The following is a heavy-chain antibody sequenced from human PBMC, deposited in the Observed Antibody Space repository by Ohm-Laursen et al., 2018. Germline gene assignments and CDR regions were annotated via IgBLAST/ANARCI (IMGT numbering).Heavy chain of an antibody. CDR2: LDPEDGET. Sequence: GASVKVSCKVSGYTLTDLSIHWVRQAPGKGLEWMGGLDPEDGETLYAQKFQGRVTMTEDRSTDTVYLELSTLKSEDTAVYYCATGITRIHLWWNFDYWGQGTLVTASS. V-gene: IGHV1-24*01. J-gene: IGHJ4*02. CDR1: GYTLTDLS. CDR3: ATGITRIHLWWNFDY. D-gene: IGHD5-18*01.